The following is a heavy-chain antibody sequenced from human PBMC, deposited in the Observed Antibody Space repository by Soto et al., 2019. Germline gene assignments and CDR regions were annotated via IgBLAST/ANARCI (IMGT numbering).Heavy chain of an antibody. CDR3: ARDRGDGYPFWFDY. CDR2: IFYTGTT. V-gene: IGHV4-61*03. J-gene: IGHJ4*02. Sequence: PSETLSLTCSVSGDSVSSAGHYWSWIRQPPGKGLEWLGYIFYTGTTNYNPSLKSRVTISLNTSKNHVFLKLSSVTAADTAVYYCARDRGDGYPFWFDYWGQGSLVTVSS. D-gene: IGHD3-10*01. CDR1: GDSVSSAGHY.